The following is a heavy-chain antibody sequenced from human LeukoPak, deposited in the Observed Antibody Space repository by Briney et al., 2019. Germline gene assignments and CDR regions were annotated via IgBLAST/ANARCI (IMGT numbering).Heavy chain of an antibody. V-gene: IGHV5-51*01. CDR3: ATERGSSDAFDI. CDR1: GYSFTTYW. Sequence: GESLKISCKGSGYSFTTYWIGWVRQMPGKGLEWMGIIYPADSDTRYNPSFQGQVTISADKSISTAFLQWSSLKASDTAIYYCATERGSSDAFDIWGQGTMVTVSS. CDR2: IYPADSDT. D-gene: IGHD6-13*01. J-gene: IGHJ3*02.